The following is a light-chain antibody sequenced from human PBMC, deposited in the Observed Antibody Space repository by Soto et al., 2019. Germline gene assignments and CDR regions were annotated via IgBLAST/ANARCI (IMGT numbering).Light chain of an antibody. CDR1: QGISSY. J-gene: IGKJ4*01. Sequence: AIRITQSPSSLSASTGDSVTISCRASQGISSYLAWYQQKPGKAPKLLIYAASTLQSGVPSRFSGSGSGTDFTLTISCLQPEDFATYYCQQLNAYPLTFGGGTKVDIK. V-gene: IGKV1-8*01. CDR3: QQLNAYPLT. CDR2: AAS.